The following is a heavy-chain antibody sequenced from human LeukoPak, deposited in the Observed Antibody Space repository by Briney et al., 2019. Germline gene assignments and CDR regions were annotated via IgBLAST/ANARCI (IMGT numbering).Heavy chain of an antibody. CDR2: IIPIFGIA. Sequence: SVKVSCKAFGGTFSSYAISWVRQAPGQGLEWMGRIIPIFGIANYAQKFQGRVTITADKSTSTAYMELSSLRSEDTAVYYCARDSCSGGSCYGRFGFDPWGQGTLVTVSS. V-gene: IGHV1-69*04. CDR1: GGTFSSYA. CDR3: ARDSCSGGSCYGRFGFDP. J-gene: IGHJ5*02. D-gene: IGHD2-15*01.